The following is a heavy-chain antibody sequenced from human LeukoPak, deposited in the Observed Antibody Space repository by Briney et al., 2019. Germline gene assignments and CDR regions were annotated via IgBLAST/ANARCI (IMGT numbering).Heavy chain of an antibody. V-gene: IGHV1-24*01. CDR1: GYTLTELS. D-gene: IGHD3-22*01. J-gene: IGHJ4*02. Sequence: ASVKDSCKVSGYTLTELSMHWVRQAPGKGLEWMGGFDPEDGETIYAQKFQGRVTMTEDTSTDTAYMELSSLRSEDTAVYYCATDIKSSGYYYYWGQGTLVTVSS. CDR3: ATDIKSSGYYYY. CDR2: FDPEDGET.